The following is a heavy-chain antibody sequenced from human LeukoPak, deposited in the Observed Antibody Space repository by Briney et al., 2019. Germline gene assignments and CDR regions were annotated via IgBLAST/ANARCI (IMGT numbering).Heavy chain of an antibody. CDR3: ARDYGDFPAYYFDY. CDR2: IYYRGIT. D-gene: IGHD4-17*01. CDR1: GGSISSHF. J-gene: IGHJ4*02. Sequence: SETLSLTCTASGGSISSHFWTWIRQSPGKGLEWIGYIYYRGITNYNPSLKSRVTMSMDTSMNQFSLKLRSVTAADTAVYYCARDYGDFPAYYFDYWGQGTLVTVSS. V-gene: IGHV4-59*11.